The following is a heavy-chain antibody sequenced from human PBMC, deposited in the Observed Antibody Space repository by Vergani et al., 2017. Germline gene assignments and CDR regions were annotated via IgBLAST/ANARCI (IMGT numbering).Heavy chain of an antibody. D-gene: IGHD6-13*01. V-gene: IGHV3-15*01. J-gene: IGHJ6*02. Sequence: VQLVESGGGVVQPGRSLRLSCAASGFTFSSYGMHWVRQAPGKGLEWVGRIKSKTDGGTTDYAAPVKGRFTISRDDSKNTLYLQMNSLKTEDTAVYYCTTALYSSSWSYYYYGMDVWGQGTTVTVSS. CDR2: IKSKTDGGTT. CDR1: GFTFSSYG. CDR3: TTALYSSSWSYYYYGMDV.